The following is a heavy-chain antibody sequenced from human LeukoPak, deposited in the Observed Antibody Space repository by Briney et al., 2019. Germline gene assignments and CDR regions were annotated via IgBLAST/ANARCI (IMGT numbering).Heavy chain of an antibody. V-gene: IGHV3-49*04. J-gene: IGHJ4*02. Sequence: GGSLRLSCTGSGFSFGAHSMAWVRQAPGKGPEWVGFIRGKAYGGATGYTASVKGRFTISRDDSKSIVYLQMNSLRTEDTAVYYCICLTDPFDYWGQGSLVTVSS. CDR1: GFSFGAHS. CDR2: IRGKAYGGAT. CDR3: ICLTDPFDY.